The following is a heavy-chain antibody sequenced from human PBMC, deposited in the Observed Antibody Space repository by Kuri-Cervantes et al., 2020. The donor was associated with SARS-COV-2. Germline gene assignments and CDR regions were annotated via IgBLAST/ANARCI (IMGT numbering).Heavy chain of an antibody. CDR1: GGSISSSSYY. Sequence: GSLRLSCTVSGGSISSSSYYWGWIRQPPGKGREWIGSIYYSGSTYYNPSLKSRVTISVDTSKNQFSLKLSSVTAADTAVYYCARRLRGASSGWSQRSQYYYYYGMDVWGQGNTVTVSS. J-gene: IGHJ6*02. CDR3: ARRLRGASSGWSQRSQYYYYYGMDV. D-gene: IGHD6-19*01. V-gene: IGHV4-39*01. CDR2: IYYSGST.